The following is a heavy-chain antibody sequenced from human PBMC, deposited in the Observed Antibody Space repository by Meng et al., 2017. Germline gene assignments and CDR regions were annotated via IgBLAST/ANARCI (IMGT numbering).Heavy chain of an antibody. CDR1: GGSISSSSYY. CDR3: ARGLPPYYDSMRGNFDY. CDR2: IYYSGST. V-gene: IGHV4-39*07. Sequence: SETLSLTCTVSGGSISSSSYYWGWIRQPPGKGLEWIGSIYYSGSTYYNPSLKSRVTISVDTSKNQFSLKLSSVTAADTAVYYCARGLPPYYDSMRGNFDYWGQGTLVTVSS. J-gene: IGHJ4*02. D-gene: IGHD3-22*01.